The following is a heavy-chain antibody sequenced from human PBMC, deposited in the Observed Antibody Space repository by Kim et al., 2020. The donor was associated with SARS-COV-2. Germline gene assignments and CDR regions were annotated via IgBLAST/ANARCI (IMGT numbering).Heavy chain of an antibody. Sequence: SVKVSCKASGGTFSSYAISWVRQAPGQGLEWMGRIIPILGIANYAQKFQGRVTITADKSTSTAYMELSSLRSEDTAVYYCAIGGLGYSGYGYFDYWGQGTLVTVSS. CDR3: AIGGLGYSGYGYFDY. V-gene: IGHV1-69*04. CDR1: GGTFSSYA. D-gene: IGHD5-12*01. J-gene: IGHJ4*02. CDR2: IIPILGIA.